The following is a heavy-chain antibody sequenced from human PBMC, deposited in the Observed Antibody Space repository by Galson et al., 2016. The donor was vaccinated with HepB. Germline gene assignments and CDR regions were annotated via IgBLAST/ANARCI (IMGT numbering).Heavy chain of an antibody. V-gene: IGHV3-53*01. CDR1: GFTVSSNY. CDR2: IYSVGNGGST. J-gene: IGHJ3*02. Sequence: SLRLSCAGSGFTVSSNYMSWVRQAPGKGLEWVSVIYSVGNGGSTYYADSVKGRFTISRDNSRNTLYLQLSSLRAGDTAVYYCARSKPLYSDTLAGSPGAFDIWGQGTVVTVSS. D-gene: IGHD3-9*01. CDR3: ARSKPLYSDTLAGSPGAFDI.